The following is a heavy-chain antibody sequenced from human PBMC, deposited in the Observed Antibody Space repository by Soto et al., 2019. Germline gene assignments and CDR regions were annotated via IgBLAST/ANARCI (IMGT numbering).Heavy chain of an antibody. Sequence: ASVKVSCKASGYTFTGYYMHWVRQAPGQGLEWMGWINPNSGGTNYAQKFQGWVTMTRDTSISTAYMELSRLRSDDTAVYYCARGNRGSYGHGGKGGYYYYYYMDVWGKGTTVTVSS. D-gene: IGHD3-10*01. CDR1: GYTFTGYY. V-gene: IGHV1-2*04. J-gene: IGHJ6*03. CDR3: ARGNRGSYGHGGKGGYYYYYYMDV. CDR2: INPNSGGT.